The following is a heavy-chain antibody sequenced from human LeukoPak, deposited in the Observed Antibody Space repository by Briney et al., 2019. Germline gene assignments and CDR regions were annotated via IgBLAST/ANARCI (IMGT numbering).Heavy chain of an antibody. J-gene: IGHJ4*02. Sequence: GGSLRLSCAASGFTFSNAWMSWVRQAPGKGLEWVGRIKSKTDGGTTDYAAPVKGRFTISRDDSKNTLYLQMNSLKTEDTAVYYCTTDLIVGATNDYWGQGTLVTVSS. V-gene: IGHV3-15*01. CDR3: TTDLIVGATNDY. D-gene: IGHD1-26*01. CDR1: GFTFSNAW. CDR2: IKSKTDGGTT.